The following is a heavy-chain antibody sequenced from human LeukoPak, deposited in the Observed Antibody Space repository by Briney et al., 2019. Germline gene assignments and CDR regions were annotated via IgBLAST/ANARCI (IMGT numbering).Heavy chain of an antibody. J-gene: IGHJ4*02. D-gene: IGHD5-18*01. CDR3: ARGGYSYGYDDDFDY. V-gene: IGHV4-59*01. CDR2: IYYSGST. Sequence: SETLSLTCTVSGGYISSYYWSWIRQPPGKGLEWIGYIYYSGSTNYNPSLKSRVTISVDTSKNKFSLKLSSVTAADTAVYYCARGGYSYGYDDDFDYWGQGTLVTVSS. CDR1: GGYISSYY.